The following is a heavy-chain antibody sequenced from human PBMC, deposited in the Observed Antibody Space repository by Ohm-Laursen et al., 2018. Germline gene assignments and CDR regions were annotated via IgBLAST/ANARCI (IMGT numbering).Heavy chain of an antibody. J-gene: IGHJ4*02. D-gene: IGHD5-18*01. CDR3: ARLVMNTAMVCLDY. CDR2: INHSGST. CDR1: GATINLYY. V-gene: IGHV4-59*08. Sequence: GTLSLTCTVSGATINLYYWSWIRQPPGKGLEWIGYINHSGSTNYNPSLKSRVTISVDTSKNQFSLKLSSVTAADTAVYYCARLVMNTAMVCLDYWGQGTLITVSS.